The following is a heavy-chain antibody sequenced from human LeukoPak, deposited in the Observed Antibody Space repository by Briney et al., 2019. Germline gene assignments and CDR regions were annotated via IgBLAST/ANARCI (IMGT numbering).Heavy chain of an antibody. V-gene: IGHV1-18*01. J-gene: IGHJ4*02. CDR3: ATAVGATGSHDY. D-gene: IGHD1-26*01. CDR2: ISAYNGNT. Sequence: ASVKVSCKASGYTFTSYGISWVRQAPGQGLEWMGWISAYNGNTNYAQKLQGRVTMTTDTSTSTAYMELRSLRSEDTAVYYCATAVGATGSHDYWGQGTLVTVSS. CDR1: GYTFTSYG.